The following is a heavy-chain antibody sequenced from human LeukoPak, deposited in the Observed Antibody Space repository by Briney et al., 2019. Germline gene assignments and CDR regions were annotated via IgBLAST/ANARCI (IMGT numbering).Heavy chain of an antibody. CDR2: ISWNSGSI. Sequence: GRSLRLSCAASGFTFDGYAMHWVRQAPGKGLEWVSGISWNSGSIGYADSVKGRFTISRDNAKNSLYLQMNSLRAEDTAVYYCARGEGEISSWYLLHYWGQGTLVTVSS. D-gene: IGHD6-13*01. CDR1: GFTFDGYA. J-gene: IGHJ4*02. V-gene: IGHV3-9*01. CDR3: ARGEGEISSWYLLHY.